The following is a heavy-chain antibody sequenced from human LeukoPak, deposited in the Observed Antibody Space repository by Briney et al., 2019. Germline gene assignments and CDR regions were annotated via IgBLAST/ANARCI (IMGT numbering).Heavy chain of an antibody. CDR2: ISYDGRSK. J-gene: IGHJ4*02. Sequence: GGSLRLSCAASGFTFSNYGIHWVRQAPGKGLEWVAVISYDGRSKHYADSVKGRFTISRDNAENTLYLQMNSLRAEDTAVYYCARGDGVVMNYWGQGTLVTVSS. CDR3: ARGDGVVMNY. V-gene: IGHV3-30*03. D-gene: IGHD3-3*01. CDR1: GFTFSNYG.